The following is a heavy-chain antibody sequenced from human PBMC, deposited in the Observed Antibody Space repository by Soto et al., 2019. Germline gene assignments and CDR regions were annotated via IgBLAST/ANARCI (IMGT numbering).Heavy chain of an antibody. CDR3: ARLRASSWYLGGYLDY. J-gene: IGHJ4*02. Sequence: XLVEXGGGLXXXXXXXXXSCAASGFXXSDYXXXWVRQXXXXXXXXVSYIVIGSDYTNYADSVKGRFTISRDNAKNSLYLEMNSLRVEDTAVYYCARLRASSWYLGGYLDYWGQGTLVTVSS. CDR2: IVIGSDYT. V-gene: IGHV3-11*06. D-gene: IGHD6-13*01. CDR1: GFXXSDYX.